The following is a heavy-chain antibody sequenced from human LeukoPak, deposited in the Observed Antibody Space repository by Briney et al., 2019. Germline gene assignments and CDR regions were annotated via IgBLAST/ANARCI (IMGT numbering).Heavy chain of an antibody. D-gene: IGHD6-19*01. V-gene: IGHV4-39*07. CDR1: GGSISSSSYY. J-gene: IGHJ5*02. Sequence: SETLSLTCTVSGGSISSSSYYWGWIRQPPGKGLEWIGEINHSGSTNYNPSLKSRVTISVDTSKNQFSLKLSSVTAADTAVYYCARGRLAVAGTRVRRHWFDPWGQGTLVTVSS. CDR3: ARGRLAVAGTRVRRHWFDP. CDR2: INHSGST.